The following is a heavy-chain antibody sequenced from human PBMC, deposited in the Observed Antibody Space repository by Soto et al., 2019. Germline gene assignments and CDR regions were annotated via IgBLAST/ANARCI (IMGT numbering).Heavy chain of an antibody. V-gene: IGHV3-11*01. CDR1: GFTFSDYY. D-gene: IGHD2-15*01. CDR2: ISSSGSTI. CDR3: XXXXXXXXXXXXCSYLDY. Sequence: QVQLVESGGGLVKPGGSLRLSCAASGFTFSDYYMSWIRQAPGKGLEWVSYISSSGSTIYYADSEKGRSTISRDNAKXXXXXXXXXXXXXXXXXXXXXXXXXXXXXXXXCSYLDYWGQGTLVTVSS. J-gene: IGHJ4*02.